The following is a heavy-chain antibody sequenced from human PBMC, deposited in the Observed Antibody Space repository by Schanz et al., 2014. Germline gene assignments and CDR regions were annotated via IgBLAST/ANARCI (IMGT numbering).Heavy chain of an antibody. Sequence: QVQLVESGGGVVQPGRSLRLSCAASGFTFSTYAMHWVRQAPGKGLEWVAYISNDGSSKYYADSVKGRFTISRDNAKNSLYLQMSSLRAEDTAVYYCARDRVQYSSGWYSDSWGQGTLVTVSS. J-gene: IGHJ4*02. CDR1: GFTFSTYA. V-gene: IGHV3-30*07. CDR2: ISNDGSSK. CDR3: ARDRVQYSSGWYSDS. D-gene: IGHD6-19*01.